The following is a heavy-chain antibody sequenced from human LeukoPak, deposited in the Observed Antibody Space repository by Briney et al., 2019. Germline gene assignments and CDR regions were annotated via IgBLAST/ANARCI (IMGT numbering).Heavy chain of an antibody. CDR1: GGSISSGSYY. CDR3: VREKLYTSSWGFQH. D-gene: IGHD6-13*01. J-gene: IGHJ1*01. CDR2: IYTSGST. Sequence: SETLSLTCTVSGGSISSGSYYWSWIRQPAGKGLEWIGRIYTSGSTNYNPSLKSRVTISVDTSKNQFSLKLSSVTAADTAVYFCVREKLYTSSWGFQHWGQGTLVSVSS. V-gene: IGHV4-61*02.